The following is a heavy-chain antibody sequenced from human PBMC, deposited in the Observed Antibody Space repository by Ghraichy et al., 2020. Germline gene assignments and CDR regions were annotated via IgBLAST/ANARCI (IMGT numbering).Heavy chain of an antibody. CDR1: GGTFSSYA. Sequence: SVKVSCKASGGTFSSYAINWVRQAPGQGLEWMGGIIPILATSNYAQKFQGRVTITADASTSTAYMELSSLRSEDTAVYYCAGRLWAAVNNWFDPWGQGTLVTVSS. J-gene: IGHJ5*02. D-gene: IGHD6-13*01. CDR2: IIPILATS. CDR3: AGRLWAAVNNWFDP. V-gene: IGHV1-69*13.